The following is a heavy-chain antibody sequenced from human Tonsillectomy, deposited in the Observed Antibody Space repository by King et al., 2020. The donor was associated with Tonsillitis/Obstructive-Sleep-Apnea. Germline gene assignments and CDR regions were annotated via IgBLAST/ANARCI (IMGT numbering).Heavy chain of an antibody. J-gene: IGHJ4*02. CDR2: IFWDDDK. V-gene: IGHV2-5*02. CDR1: GFSLSTSGVG. CDR3: AHRPADYYGSGSYYYFDY. D-gene: IGHD3-10*01. Sequence: ITLKESGPTLVKPTQTLTLTCTFSGFSLSTSGVGVGWIRQPPGKALEWLAVIFWDDDKRYSTSLNSRLTITKDTSKNQVVLTMTNMDPVDTATYYCAHRPADYYGSGSYYYFDYWGQGTLVTVSS.